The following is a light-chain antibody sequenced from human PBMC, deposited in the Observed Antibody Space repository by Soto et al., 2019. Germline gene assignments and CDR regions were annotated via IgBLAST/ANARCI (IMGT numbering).Light chain of an antibody. CDR3: QHYTDSLWT. CDR2: GTS. V-gene: IGKV3-20*01. CDR1: QTASSSY. J-gene: IGKJ1*01. Sequence: EIVLTQSPDTLSLSPGEGATLSCRASQTASSSYLAWYQQKPGQAPRLLIYGTSTRATGIPDRFSGGGSGTDFTLTISGLEPEDFAVYYCQHYTDSLWTFGQGTKVEI.